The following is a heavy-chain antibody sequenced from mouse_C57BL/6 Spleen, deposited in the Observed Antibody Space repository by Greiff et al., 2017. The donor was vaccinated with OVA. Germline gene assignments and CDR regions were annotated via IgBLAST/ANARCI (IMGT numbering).Heavy chain of an antibody. J-gene: IGHJ2*01. Sequence: EVKLVESGGGLVQPGGSLSLSCAASGFTFTDYYMSWVRQPPGKALEWLGFIRNKANGYTTEYSASVKGRFTISRDNSQSILYLQMNALRAEDSATYYCARTSTVVARGFDYWGKGTTLTVSS. CDR2: IRNKANGYTT. D-gene: IGHD1-1*01. V-gene: IGHV7-3*01. CDR1: GFTFTDYY. CDR3: ARTSTVVARGFDY.